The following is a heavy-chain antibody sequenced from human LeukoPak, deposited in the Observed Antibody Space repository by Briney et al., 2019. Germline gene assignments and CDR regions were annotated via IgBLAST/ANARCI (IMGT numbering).Heavy chain of an antibody. J-gene: IGHJ4*02. D-gene: IGHD3-3*01. CDR2: ISAYNGNT. CDR3: ARDLYDFWSGLPAY. V-gene: IGHV1-18*01. Sequence: ASVKVSCKASGYTFTSYGISWVRQAPGQGLEWMGLISAYNGNTNYAQKLQGRVTMTTDTSTSTAYMELRSLRSDDTAVYYCARDLYDFWSGLPAYWGQGTLVTVSS. CDR1: GYTFTSYG.